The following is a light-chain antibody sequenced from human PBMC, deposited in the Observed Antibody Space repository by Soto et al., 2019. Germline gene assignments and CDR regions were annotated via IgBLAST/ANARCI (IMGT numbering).Light chain of an antibody. J-gene: IGKJ1*01. CDR2: DAS. V-gene: IGKV1-6*01. Sequence: AIQMTQSPSSLSASVGDRVTITCRASQGIRNDLGWFQQKPGKAPKLLIYDASNLQSGVPSRFTGSGSGTDFTFNISSLQPEDFANYYCLQDYTNPRTFGQVTKVEIK. CDR3: LQDYTNPRT. CDR1: QGIRND.